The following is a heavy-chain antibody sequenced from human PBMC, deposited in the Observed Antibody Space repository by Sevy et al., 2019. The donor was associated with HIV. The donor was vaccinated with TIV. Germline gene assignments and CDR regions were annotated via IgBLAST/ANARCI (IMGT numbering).Heavy chain of an antibody. V-gene: IGHV4-59*08. CDR3: ARQVGDIVVAYFDY. D-gene: IGHD2-15*01. Sequence: SETLSLTCTVSGGSISSYYWSWIRQPPGKGLERIGYIYYSGSTNYNPSHKSRVTISVDTSKNQFSLKLSSVTAADTAVYYCARQVGDIVVAYFDYWGQGTLVTVSS. J-gene: IGHJ4*02. CDR1: GGSISSYY. CDR2: IYYSGST.